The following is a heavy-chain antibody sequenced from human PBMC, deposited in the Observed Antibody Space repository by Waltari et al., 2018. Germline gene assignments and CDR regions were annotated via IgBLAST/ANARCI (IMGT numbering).Heavy chain of an antibody. CDR1: GFTFSSYW. D-gene: IGHD4-17*01. Sequence: EVQLVESGGGLVQPGGSLRLSCAASGFTFSSYWMSWVRQAPGKGLEWVAKKKQDGSEKDYVDSVKCRFTISRDNAKDSLYLQMNSLRAEDTAVYYCARILRSHHDAFDIWGQGTMVTVSS. V-gene: IGHV3-7*01. J-gene: IGHJ3*02. CDR2: KKQDGSEK. CDR3: ARILRSHHDAFDI.